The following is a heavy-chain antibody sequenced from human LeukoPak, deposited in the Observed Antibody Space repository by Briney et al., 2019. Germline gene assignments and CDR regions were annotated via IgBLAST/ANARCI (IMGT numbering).Heavy chain of an antibody. CDR3: ARVSDYYDFWSGYFGDNWFDP. V-gene: IGHV1-2*02. J-gene: IGHJ5*02. CDR1: GYTFTGYY. D-gene: IGHD3-3*01. CDR2: INPNSGGT. Sequence: ASVKVSCKASGYTFTGYYMHWVRQAPGQGLEWMGWINPNSGGTNHAQKFQGRVTMTRDTSISTAYMELSRLRSDDTAVYYCARVSDYYDFWSGYFGDNWFDPWGQGTLVTVSS.